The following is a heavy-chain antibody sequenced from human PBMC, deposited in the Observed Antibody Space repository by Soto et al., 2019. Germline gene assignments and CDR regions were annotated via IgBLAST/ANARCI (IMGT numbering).Heavy chain of an antibody. CDR3: ARVSGGYGNYYYYYGMDV. V-gene: IGHV4-4*02. CDR2: IYHSGST. Sequence: SETLSLTCAVSGGSISSSNWWSWVRQPPGKGLEWIGEIYHSGSTNYNPSLKSRVTISVDKSKNQFSLKLSSVTAADTAVYYCARVSGGYGNYYYYYGMDVWGRGTTVTVSS. J-gene: IGHJ6*02. D-gene: IGHD1-26*01. CDR1: GGSISSSNW.